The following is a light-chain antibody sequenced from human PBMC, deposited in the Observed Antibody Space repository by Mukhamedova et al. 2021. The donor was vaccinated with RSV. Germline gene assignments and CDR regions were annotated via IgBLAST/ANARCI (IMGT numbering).Light chain of an antibody. CDR2: GAS. CDR3: QQYGSSWT. V-gene: IGKV3-20*01. J-gene: IGKJ1*01. Sequence: SPGERATLSCRASQSVSSSYLAWYQQKPGQAPRLLIYGASSRATGIPDRFSGSGSGTDFTLTISRLEPEDFAVYYCQQYGSSWT. CDR1: QSVSSSY.